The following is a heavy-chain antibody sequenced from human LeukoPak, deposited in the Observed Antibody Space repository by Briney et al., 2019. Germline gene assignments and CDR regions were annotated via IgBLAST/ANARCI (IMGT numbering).Heavy chain of an antibody. CDR1: GGTFSSYA. Sequence: AASVKVSCKASGGTFSSYAISWVRQAPGQGLEWMGGIIPIFGTANYAQKFQGRVTITADESTSTAYMELSSLRSEDTAVYYCARDLDGCNSYWGQGTLVTVSS. J-gene: IGHJ4*02. CDR2: IIPIFGTA. V-gene: IGHV1-69*13. D-gene: IGHD5-24*01. CDR3: ARDLDGCNSY.